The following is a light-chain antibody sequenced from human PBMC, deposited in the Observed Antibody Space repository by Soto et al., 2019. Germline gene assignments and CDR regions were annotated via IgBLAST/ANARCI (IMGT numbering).Light chain of an antibody. CDR2: GAS. CDR1: QTISSS. J-gene: IGKJ2*01. CDR3: QQYNDWRYT. Sequence: EIVMTQSPATLSVSPGERATLSCRASQTISSSLAWYQLKPGQAPRLLIYGASTGATGIPARFSGSGSGTEFSLTISSLQSEDFAVYYCQQYNDWRYTFGQGTKLEIK. V-gene: IGKV3-15*01.